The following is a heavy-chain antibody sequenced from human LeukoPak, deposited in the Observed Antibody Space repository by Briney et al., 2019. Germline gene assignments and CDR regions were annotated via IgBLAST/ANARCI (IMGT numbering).Heavy chain of an antibody. CDR2: TYYSGAT. Sequence: SETLSLTCTVSSGSISTYYWNWIRQPPGKGLEWIGYTYYSGATNYNPSLKSRVTISVDTSKNQFSLKLSSVTAADTAVYYCARGVYIAAAQYGFWGQGTLVTVSS. J-gene: IGHJ4*02. D-gene: IGHD6-13*01. CDR3: ARGVYIAAAQYGF. CDR1: SGSISTYY. V-gene: IGHV4-59*01.